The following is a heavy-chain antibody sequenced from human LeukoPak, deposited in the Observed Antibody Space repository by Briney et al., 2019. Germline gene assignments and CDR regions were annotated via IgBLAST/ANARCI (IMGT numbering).Heavy chain of an antibody. Sequence: PGGSLRLSCAASGFTFIGYAMSWVRQAPGKGLEWVAVISYDGSNKYYADSVKGRFTISRDNSKNTLYLQMNSLRAEDTAVYYCAKEAGTSTMIVVVPMDYWGQGTLVTVSS. D-gene: IGHD3-22*01. CDR1: GFTFIGYA. CDR3: AKEAGTSTMIVVVPMDY. J-gene: IGHJ4*02. V-gene: IGHV3-30-3*01. CDR2: ISYDGSNK.